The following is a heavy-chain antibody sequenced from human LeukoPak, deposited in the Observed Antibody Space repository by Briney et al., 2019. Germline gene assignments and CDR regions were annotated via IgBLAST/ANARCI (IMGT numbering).Heavy chain of an antibody. Sequence: GASVKVSCKASGYTFTGYYMHWVRQAPGQGLEWMGWINPNSGGTNYAQKFQGRVTMTRDTSISTAYMKLSRLRSDDTAVYYCARDRHKYNYDGSGYPPYWGQGTLVTVSS. V-gene: IGHV1-2*02. CDR3: ARDRHKYNYDGSGYPPY. CDR1: GYTFTGYY. J-gene: IGHJ4*02. CDR2: INPNSGGT. D-gene: IGHD3-22*01.